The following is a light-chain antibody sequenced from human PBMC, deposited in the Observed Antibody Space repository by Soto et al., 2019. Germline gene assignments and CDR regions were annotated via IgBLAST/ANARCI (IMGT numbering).Light chain of an antibody. CDR3: SSYAGTPFV. J-gene: IGLJ1*01. V-gene: IGLV2-8*01. CDR2: EVN. Sequence: QSVLTQPPSASGSPGQSVTISCTGTSSDVGRYNYVSWYQQHPGKAPKLMISEVNKRASGVPDRFSGSKSGNTASLTVSGLQAEDEADCYCSSYAGTPFVFGTGTKVTVL. CDR1: SSDVGRYNY.